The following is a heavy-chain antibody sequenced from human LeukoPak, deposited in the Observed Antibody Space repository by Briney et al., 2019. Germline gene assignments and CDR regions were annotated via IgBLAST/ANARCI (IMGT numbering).Heavy chain of an antibody. J-gene: IGHJ6*02. V-gene: IGHV3-15*01. Sequence: PGGSLRLSCAASGFTFSNAWMSWVRQAPGKGLEWVGRIKSKTDGGTTEYAAPVKGRFTISRDDSKNTLYLQMNSLKTEDTAVYYCTTEDSSPRDSGADYYYYGMDVWGQGTTVTVSS. CDR1: GFTFSNAW. CDR3: TTEDSSPRDSGADYYYYGMDV. CDR2: IKSKTDGGTT. D-gene: IGHD1-26*01.